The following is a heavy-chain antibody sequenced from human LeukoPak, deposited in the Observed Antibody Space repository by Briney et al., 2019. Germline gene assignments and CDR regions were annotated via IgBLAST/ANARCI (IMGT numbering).Heavy chain of an antibody. CDR1: GGTFSSYA. Sequence: GASVKVSCKASGGTFSSYAISWVRQAPGQGLEWMGGIIPIFGTANYAQKFQGRVTITTDESTSTVYMELSSLRSEDTAVYYCARAGYYYYYMDVWGKGTTVTVSS. V-gene: IGHV1-69*05. CDR3: ARAGYYYYYMDV. J-gene: IGHJ6*03. CDR2: IIPIFGTA.